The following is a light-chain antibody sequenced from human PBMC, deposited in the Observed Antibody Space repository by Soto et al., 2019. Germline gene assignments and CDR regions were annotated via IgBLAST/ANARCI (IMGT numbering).Light chain of an antibody. J-gene: IGKJ1*01. V-gene: IGKV3-20*01. CDR2: GAS. CDR1: HFVASSY. CDR3: QQYGSSPGT. Sequence: EIVLTQSPGTLSLSPGERATLSCRASHFVASSYVAWYQQKPGQAPRLLIYGASSRATGIPDRFSGSGSGTDFTLTISRLEPEDFAVYYCQQYGSSPGTFGQGTKVESK.